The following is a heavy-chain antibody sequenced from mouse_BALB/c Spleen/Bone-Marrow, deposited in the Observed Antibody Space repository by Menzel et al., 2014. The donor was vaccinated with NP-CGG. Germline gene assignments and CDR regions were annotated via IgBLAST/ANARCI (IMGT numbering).Heavy chain of an antibody. V-gene: IGHV1-26*01. CDR3: ARWDYYGYAMDY. J-gene: IGHJ4*01. Sequence: EVKVVESGPELVKPGASMKISCKASGYSFTGYTMNWVRQSHGKNLEWIGLINPYNGGTSCNQKFKGKATLTVDKSSSTAYMELLSLTSEDSAVYYCARWDYYGYAMDYWGQGTSVTVSS. D-gene: IGHD1-1*01. CDR1: GYSFTGYT. CDR2: INPYNGGT.